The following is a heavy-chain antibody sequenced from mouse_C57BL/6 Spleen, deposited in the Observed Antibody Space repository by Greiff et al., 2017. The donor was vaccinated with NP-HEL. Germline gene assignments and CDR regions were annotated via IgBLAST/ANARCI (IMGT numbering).Heavy chain of an antibody. J-gene: IGHJ4*01. D-gene: IGHD2-4*01. CDR1: GFSLTSYA. CDR2: IWTGGGT. V-gene: IGHV2-9-1*01. CDR3: ARKYDYDGFYYAMDY. Sequence: VQVVESGPGLVAPSQSLSITCTVSGFSLTSYAISWVRQPPGKGLEWLGVIWTGGGTNYNSALNSRLSISKDNSKSQVFLKMNSLQTDDTARYYCARKYDYDGFYYAMDYWGQGTSVTVSS.